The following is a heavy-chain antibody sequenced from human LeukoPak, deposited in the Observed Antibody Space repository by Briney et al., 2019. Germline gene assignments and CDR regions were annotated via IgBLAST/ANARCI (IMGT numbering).Heavy chain of an antibody. CDR1: GASITSDDYY. V-gene: IGHV4-30-4*01. D-gene: IGHD3-3*01. CDR2: IHYSGST. CDR3: AREGRDFWSGSRGWFDP. J-gene: IGHJ5*02. Sequence: PSRTLSLTCSVSGASITSDDYYWSWIRQPPGKGLEWIGYIHYSGSTVYNPSLKSRVTISVDTSKNQFSLRLSSVAVADTAVYYCAREGRDFWSGSRGWFDPWGQGTLVTVSS.